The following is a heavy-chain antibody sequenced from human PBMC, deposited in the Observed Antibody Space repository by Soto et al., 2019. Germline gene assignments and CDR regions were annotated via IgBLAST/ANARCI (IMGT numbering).Heavy chain of an antibody. CDR3: AKATTVMNTLALPDARQI. V-gene: IGHV3-30*18. CDR2: ISYDGSNK. Sequence: EWVAVISYDGSNKYYADSVKGRFTISRDNSKNTLYLQMNSLRAEDTAGYCCAKATTVMNTLALPDARQIW. D-gene: IGHD6-6*01. J-gene: IGHJ3*02.